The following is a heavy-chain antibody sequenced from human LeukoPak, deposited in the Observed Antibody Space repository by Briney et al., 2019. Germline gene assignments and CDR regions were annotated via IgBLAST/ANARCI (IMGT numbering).Heavy chain of an antibody. CDR2: INWNGGST. CDR1: GYSFDDYG. D-gene: IGHD5-24*01. Sequence: GGSLRLSCAGSGYSFDDYGMRWVRQAQGKGLEWVAGINWNGGSTGYAASVKGRCTISRDNAKNALYLEMNSLRAEDTAFYYCVRLGRDGYTYGAAYWGLGTLVTVSS. V-gene: IGHV3-20*04. J-gene: IGHJ1*01. CDR3: VRLGRDGYTYGAAY.